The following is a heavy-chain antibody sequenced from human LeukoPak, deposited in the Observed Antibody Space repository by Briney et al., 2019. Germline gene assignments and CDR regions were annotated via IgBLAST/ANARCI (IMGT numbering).Heavy chain of an antibody. CDR2: ITLSGGST. CDR3: ARRGNPAVGHHYLDV. Sequence: GGSLRLSCAASGFTFSSYDMSWVRQAPGKGLEWVSSITLSGGSTFYADSVKGRFTISRDNPKNTLYLQMNSLGAEDTAVYYCARRGNPAVGHHYLDVWGEGTTVSVSS. J-gene: IGHJ6*03. CDR1: GFTFSSYD. D-gene: IGHD2-2*01. V-gene: IGHV3-23*01.